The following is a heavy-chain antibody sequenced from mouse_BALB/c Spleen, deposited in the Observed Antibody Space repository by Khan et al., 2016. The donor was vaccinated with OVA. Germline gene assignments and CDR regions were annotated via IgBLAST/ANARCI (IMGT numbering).Heavy chain of an antibody. V-gene: IGHV14-3*02. Sequence: VQLKESGAELVKPGASVKLSCTASGFNIKDTYMHWVKQRPEQGLEWIGRIDPANGNTKYDPKFQGKATITADTSSNTAYLQLSSLPSEDTAVYYCAITTVVRYEAMDYWGQGTSATVSS. CDR2: IDPANGNT. CDR1: GFNIKDTY. CDR3: AITTVVRYEAMDY. D-gene: IGHD1-1*01. J-gene: IGHJ4*01.